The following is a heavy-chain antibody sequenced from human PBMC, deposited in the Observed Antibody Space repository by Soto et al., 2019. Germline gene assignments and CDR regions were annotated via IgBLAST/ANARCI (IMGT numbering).Heavy chain of an antibody. D-gene: IGHD2-21*02. CDR1: GVTLGMYA. V-gene: IGHV3-49*04. CDR2: IRSKAYGGTT. J-gene: IGHJ4*02. Sequence: SPKLSCTASGVTLGMYAMSWVRQEPGKGLEWVGFIRSKAYGGTTEYAASVKGRFTISRDDSKSIAYLQMNSLKTEDTAVYYCTRDPPAYCGGDCPPNYWGQGTLVTVSS. CDR3: TRDPPAYCGGDCPPNY.